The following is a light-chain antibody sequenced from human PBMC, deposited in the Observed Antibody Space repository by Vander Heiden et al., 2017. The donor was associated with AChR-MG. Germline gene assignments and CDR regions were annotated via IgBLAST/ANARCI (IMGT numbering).Light chain of an antibody. J-gene: IGLJ3*02. CDR1: ATELDVYNY. Sequence: QSALTQPASVSGPPGQSITISCTGTATELDVYNYVSWYQHHPGKAPKLIVYDLNNRPYRPSGVSNRFSGSKTGNTASLTISGLQTEDEADYYCASYLSNSWLFGGGTKLTVL. CDR2: DLN. CDR3: ASYLSNSWL. V-gene: IGLV2-14*03.